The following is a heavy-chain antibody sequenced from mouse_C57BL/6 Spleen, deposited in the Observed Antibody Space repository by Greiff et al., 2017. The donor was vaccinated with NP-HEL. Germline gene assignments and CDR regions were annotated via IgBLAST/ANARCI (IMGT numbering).Heavy chain of an antibody. CDR2: IYPRSGNT. CDR1: GYTFTSYG. J-gene: IGHJ1*03. CDR3: AREGVAVQDFDV. V-gene: IGHV1-81*01. D-gene: IGHD1-1*02. Sequence: VQLQESGAELARPGASVKLSCKASGYTFTSYGISWVKQRTGQGLEWIGEIYPRSGNTYYNEKFKGKATLTADKSSSTAYMELRSLTSEDSAVYFCAREGVAVQDFDVWGTGTTVTVSS.